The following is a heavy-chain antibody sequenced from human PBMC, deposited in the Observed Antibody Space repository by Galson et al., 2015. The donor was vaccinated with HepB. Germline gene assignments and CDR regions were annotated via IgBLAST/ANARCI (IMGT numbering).Heavy chain of an antibody. D-gene: IGHD6-6*01. CDR3: AKDAMKSSYYFDH. V-gene: IGHV3-33*03. J-gene: IGHJ4*02. CDR1: GFSVSNYG. Sequence: SLRLSCAASGFSVSNYGMHWVRQAPGKGLEWVAVMWSDGINKYYGDSVKGRFTISRDKSKNTLFPQMNSLRVEDTAVYYCAKDAMKSSYYFDHWGQGTLVTVSS. CDR2: MWSDGINK.